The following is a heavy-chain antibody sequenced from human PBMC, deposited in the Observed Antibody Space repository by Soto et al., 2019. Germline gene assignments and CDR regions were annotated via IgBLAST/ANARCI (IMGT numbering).Heavy chain of an antibody. Sequence: SETLSLTCAVSGGSISSSNGWSWVRQPPGKGLEWIGEIYHSGSTNYNPSLKSRVTISVDKSKNQFSLKLSSVTAADTAVYYCARLAAAGTNYFDYWGQGTLVTVSS. CDR1: GGSISSSNG. CDR3: ARLAAAGTNYFDY. V-gene: IGHV4-4*02. D-gene: IGHD6-13*01. J-gene: IGHJ4*02. CDR2: IYHSGST.